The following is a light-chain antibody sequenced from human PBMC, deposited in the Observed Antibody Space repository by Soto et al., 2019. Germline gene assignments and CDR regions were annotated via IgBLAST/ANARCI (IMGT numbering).Light chain of an antibody. Sequence: SPGTLSLSPGERATLSCRASQSVSSSYLAWYQQKPGQAPRVLIYRASSRATGIPDRFSGSGSGTDFTLTISRLEPEDSAVYYCQQYGSSPGNTFGQGTRLEIK. CDR2: RAS. V-gene: IGKV3-20*01. CDR1: QSVSSSY. J-gene: IGKJ5*01. CDR3: QQYGSSPGNT.